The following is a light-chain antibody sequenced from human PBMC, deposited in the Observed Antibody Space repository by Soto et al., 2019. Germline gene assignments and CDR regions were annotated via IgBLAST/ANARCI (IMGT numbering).Light chain of an antibody. V-gene: IGKV1-27*01. J-gene: IGKJ3*01. CDR3: QRYNSVPNT. Sequence: DIQMTQSPSSLSASVGDRVTITCRASQGISSYLAWYQQKPGKVPKLLIYGASTLQSGVPSRFSGSGSGTDFTLTINSLQPEDVATYYCQRYNSVPNTFGPGTKVDIK. CDR1: QGISSY. CDR2: GAS.